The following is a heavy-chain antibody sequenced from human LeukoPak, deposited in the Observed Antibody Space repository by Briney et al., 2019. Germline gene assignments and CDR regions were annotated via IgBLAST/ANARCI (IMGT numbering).Heavy chain of an antibody. Sequence: GGSLRLSCAASGFTFSSYAKHWVRQAPGKGLEWVAVISYDGSNKYYADSVKGRFTISRDNSKNTLYLQMNSLRAEDTAVYYCARDPIAAAGADAFDIWGQGTMVTVSS. CDR3: ARDPIAAAGADAFDI. D-gene: IGHD6-13*01. J-gene: IGHJ3*02. CDR1: GFTFSSYA. V-gene: IGHV3-30*04. CDR2: ISYDGSNK.